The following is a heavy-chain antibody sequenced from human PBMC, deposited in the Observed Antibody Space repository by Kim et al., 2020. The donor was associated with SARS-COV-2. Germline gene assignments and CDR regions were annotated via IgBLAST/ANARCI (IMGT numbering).Heavy chain of an antibody. J-gene: IGHJ6*02. CDR2: SSAYNGNT. Sequence: ASVKVSCKASGYTFTSYGISWVRQAPGQGLEWMGWSSAYNGNTNYAQKLQGRVTMTTDTSTSTAYMELRSLRSDDKAVYYCARRGGLMDNYGMDVWGQGTTVNV. V-gene: IGHV1-18*01. CDR3: ARRGGLMDNYGMDV. CDR1: GYTFTSYG. D-gene: IGHD3-16*01.